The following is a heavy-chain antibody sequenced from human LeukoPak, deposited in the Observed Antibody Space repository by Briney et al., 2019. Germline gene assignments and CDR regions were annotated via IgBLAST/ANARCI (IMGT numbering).Heavy chain of an antibody. CDR3: ARLKYSGGGMDV. J-gene: IGHJ6*02. D-gene: IGHD2-15*01. CDR1: GFTFSSYS. CDR2: ISSSSSYI. Sequence: GGSLRLSCAASGFTFSSYSMNWVRQAPGKGLEWVSSISSSSSYIYYADSVKGRFTISRDNAKNSLYLQMNSLRAEDTAVYYCARLKYSGGGMDVWGQGTTVTVSS. V-gene: IGHV3-21*01.